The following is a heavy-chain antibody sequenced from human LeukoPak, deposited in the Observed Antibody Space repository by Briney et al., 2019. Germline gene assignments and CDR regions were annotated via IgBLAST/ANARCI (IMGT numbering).Heavy chain of an antibody. V-gene: IGHV3-53*01. J-gene: IGHJ4*02. CDR3: ARQQDTTNPGY. Sequence: QPGGSLRLSCAASGFTVSNNYMSWVRQAPGKGLEWVSVIYSGGSTYYADSVKGRFTISRDNSKNTLYLQMSSLRAEDTAVYYCARQQDTTNPGYWGQGTLVTVSS. CDR2: IYSGGST. D-gene: IGHD5-18*01. CDR1: GFTVSNNY.